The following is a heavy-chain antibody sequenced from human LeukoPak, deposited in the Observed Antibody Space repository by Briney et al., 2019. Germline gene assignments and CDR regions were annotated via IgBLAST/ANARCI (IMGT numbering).Heavy chain of an antibody. V-gene: IGHV2-5*02. CDR3: AYRPYSSSWYTYNWFDP. D-gene: IGHD6-13*01. J-gene: IGHJ5*02. Sequence: SGPTLVNPTQTLTLTCTFSGFSLSTSGVGVGWIRQPPGKALEWLALVYWDDDKRYSPSLQSRLTITKDTSKNQVVLTMTNMDPVGTATYYCAYRPYSSSWYTYNWFDPWGQGTLVTVSS. CDR1: GFSLSTSGVG. CDR2: VYWDDDK.